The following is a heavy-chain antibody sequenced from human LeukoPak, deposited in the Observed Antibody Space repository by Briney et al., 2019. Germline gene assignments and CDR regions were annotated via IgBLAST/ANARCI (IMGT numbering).Heavy chain of an antibody. J-gene: IGHJ4*02. V-gene: IGHV4-38-2*02. D-gene: IGHD5-12*01. CDR2: IYYTGNT. CDR1: GYSISSGYY. CDR3: ARDFSGYDFGY. Sequence: SETLSLTCTVSGYSISSGYYWGWIRQPPGKGLEWIGSIYYTGNTYYSPSLKSRVTMSVDTSKNQFSLELNSVTAADTAVYFCARDFSGYDFGYWGQGTLVTVSS.